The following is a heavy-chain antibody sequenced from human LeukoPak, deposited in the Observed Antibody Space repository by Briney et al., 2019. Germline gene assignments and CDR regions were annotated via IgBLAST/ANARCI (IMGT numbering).Heavy chain of an antibody. V-gene: IGHV1-18*01. CDR2: ISPNNGNT. J-gene: IGHJ4*02. CDR1: GYTFTAYG. D-gene: IGHD4-17*01. Sequence: ASVKVSCKASGYTFTAYGINWVRQAPGQGLEWMGRISPNNGNTNYPQKLQGRITMTTDTSTSTAYMELRSLNSDDTAVHYCASDYGNGDYWGQGTLVTVSS. CDR3: ASDYGNGDY.